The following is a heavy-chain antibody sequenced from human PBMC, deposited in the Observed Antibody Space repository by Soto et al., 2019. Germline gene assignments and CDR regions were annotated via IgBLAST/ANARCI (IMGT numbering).Heavy chain of an antibody. CDR1: GFTFGSYW. CDR3: ARGRPYGMDV. Sequence: EVQLVESGGGLVQPGGSLRVSCAASGFTFGSYWMNWVRQAPGKGLVWVSRIDSDGSSTTYADSVKGRFTTSRDNAKNTLYLQXXXXXXXDTAVYYCARGRPYGMDVWGQGTTVTVSS. J-gene: IGHJ6*02. CDR2: IDSDGSST. V-gene: IGHV3-74*01.